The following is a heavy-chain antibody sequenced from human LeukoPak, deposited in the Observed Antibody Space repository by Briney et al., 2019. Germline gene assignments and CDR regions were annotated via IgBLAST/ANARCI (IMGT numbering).Heavy chain of an antibody. CDR1: GLTVSSTY. J-gene: IGHJ4*02. CDR3: ARDLLEWYFDY. D-gene: IGHD3-3*01. V-gene: IGHV3-66*01. CDR2: IYSGGST. Sequence: GGSLRLSRAASGLTVSSTYMSWVRQTPGKGLEWVSVIYSGGSTYYADSVKGRFTISRDNSKNTLYLQMNSLRAEDTAVYYCARDLLEWYFDYRGQGTLVTVSS.